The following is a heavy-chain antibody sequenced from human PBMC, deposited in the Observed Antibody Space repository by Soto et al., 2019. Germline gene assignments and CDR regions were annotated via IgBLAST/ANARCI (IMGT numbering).Heavy chain of an antibody. Sequence: HPGGSLRLSCAASGFTFSSYAMSWVRQAPGKGLEWVSAISGSGGSTYYADSVKGRFTISRDNSKNTLYLQMNSLRAEDTAVYYCAKGSKGFWSGYYTSTYYYYYMDVWGKGTTVTVSS. CDR2: ISGSGGST. CDR1: GFTFSSYA. CDR3: AKGSKGFWSGYYTSTYYYYYMDV. D-gene: IGHD3-3*01. V-gene: IGHV3-23*01. J-gene: IGHJ6*03.